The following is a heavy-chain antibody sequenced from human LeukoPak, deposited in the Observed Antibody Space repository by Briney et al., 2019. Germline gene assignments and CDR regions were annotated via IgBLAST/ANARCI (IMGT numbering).Heavy chain of an antibody. D-gene: IGHD2-2*01. Sequence: GGSLRLSCAASGFTFSSYWMHWVRQAPGKGLVWVSGISWNSDIVGYADSVKGRFTISRDNAKNSLYLQMNSLRAEDTAVYYCARDSPVVPAAKSLDVWGKGTTVTVSS. J-gene: IGHJ6*04. V-gene: IGHV3-74*01. CDR2: ISWNSDIV. CDR3: ARDSPVVPAAKSLDV. CDR1: GFTFSSYW.